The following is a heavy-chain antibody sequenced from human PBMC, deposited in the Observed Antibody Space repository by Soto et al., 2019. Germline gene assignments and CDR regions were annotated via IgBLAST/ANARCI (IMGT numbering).Heavy chain of an antibody. CDR2: ISAYNGNT. CDR3: TTDRRVARYS. J-gene: IGHJ4*02. V-gene: IGHV1-18*01. CDR1: GYTFTSYG. Sequence: QVQLVQSGAEVKKPGASVKVSCKASGYTFTSYGISWVRQAPGQGLEWMGWISAYNGNTNYAQKLQGRVTMTPDTPTSTAYMALRSLSSDATAVYYSTTDRRVARYSWAQGTLVTVSS. D-gene: IGHD2-15*01.